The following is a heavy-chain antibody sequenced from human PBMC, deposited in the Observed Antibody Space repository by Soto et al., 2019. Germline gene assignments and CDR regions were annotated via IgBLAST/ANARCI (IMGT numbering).Heavy chain of an antibody. Sequence: SETLSLTCTVSGGSISSYYWSWIRQPPGKGLEWIGYIYYSGSTNYNPSLKSRVTISVDTSKNQFSLKLSSVTAADTAVYYCATAGVITFGGVIAQDVFDYWGQGTLVTVSS. D-gene: IGHD3-16*02. CDR2: IYYSGST. J-gene: IGHJ4*02. CDR3: ATAGVITFGGVIAQDVFDY. CDR1: GGSISSYY. V-gene: IGHV4-59*01.